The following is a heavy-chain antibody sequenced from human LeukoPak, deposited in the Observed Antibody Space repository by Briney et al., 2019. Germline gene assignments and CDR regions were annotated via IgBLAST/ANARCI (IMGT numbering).Heavy chain of an antibody. D-gene: IGHD2-15*01. J-gene: IGHJ4*02. CDR3: ARGYCSGGSCYFDY. CDR2: IFYSGST. CDR1: GGSISTSNYY. Sequence: SETLSLTCTVSGGSISTSNYYWGWIRQPPGKGLEWIGNIFYSGSTYYSPSLKSRVTISVDTSKNQFSLKLSSVTAADTAVYYCARGYCSGGSCYFDYWGQGTLVTVSS. V-gene: IGHV4-39*07.